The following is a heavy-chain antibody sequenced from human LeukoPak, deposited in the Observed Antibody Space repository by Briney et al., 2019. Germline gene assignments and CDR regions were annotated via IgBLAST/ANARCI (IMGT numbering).Heavy chain of an antibody. J-gene: IGHJ4*02. CDR2: IYYSGST. V-gene: IGHV4-39*01. CDR3: ARHKMKKDYYGSGRGGRFDY. D-gene: IGHD3-10*01. Sequence: SETLSLTCTVSGGSLSSSSYYWGWIRQPPGKGLEWIGSIYYSGSTYYNPSLKSRVTISVDTSKNQFSLKLSSVTAADTAVYYCARHKMKKDYYGSGRGGRFDYWGQGTLVTVSS. CDR1: GGSLSSSSYY.